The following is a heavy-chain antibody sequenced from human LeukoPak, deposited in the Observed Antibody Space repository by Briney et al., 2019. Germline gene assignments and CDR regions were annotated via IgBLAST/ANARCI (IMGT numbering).Heavy chain of an antibody. CDR3: ARVFHDSSGYPFDY. Sequence: SETLSLTCTVSGGSMSSYYWSWIRQPPGKGLEWIGYTYYSGNTNCNPSLKSRVTISVDTSKNQFSLKGSSVTAADTAVYYCARVFHDSSGYPFDYWGQGTLVTVSS. V-gene: IGHV4-59*01. CDR1: GGSMSSYY. D-gene: IGHD3-22*01. CDR2: TYYSGNT. J-gene: IGHJ4*02.